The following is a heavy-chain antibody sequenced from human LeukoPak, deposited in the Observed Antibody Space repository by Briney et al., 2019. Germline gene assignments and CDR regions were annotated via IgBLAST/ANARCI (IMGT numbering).Heavy chain of an antibody. CDR1: GGSIRSYY. CDR3: ETGGITARECSGCECSYYYYGVDV. V-gene: IGHV4-59*01. CDR2: INYSGST. J-gene: IGHJ6*02. Sequence: SETLSLTCTVSGGSIRSYYWSWIRQPPGKGLEWIGFINYSGSTNYNPSLKNRATISVDTSTNQFSLKLSSMSAADTAVYMCETGGITARECSGCECSYYYYGVDVWGQGTTSPSP. D-gene: IGHD3-22*01.